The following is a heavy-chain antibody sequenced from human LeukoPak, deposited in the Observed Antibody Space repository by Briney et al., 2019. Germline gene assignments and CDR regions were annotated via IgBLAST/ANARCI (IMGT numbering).Heavy chain of an antibody. CDR1: GFTFSSYW. J-gene: IGHJ4*02. Sequence: GGSLRLSCAASGFTFSSYWMSWVRQAPGKGLEWVANIKQDGSEKYYVDSVKGRFTISRDNAKNSLYLQMNSLRAEDTAVYYCAREYCSSTSCYIIDYWGQGTLVTVSS. CDR2: IKQDGSEK. D-gene: IGHD2-2*02. V-gene: IGHV3-7*01. CDR3: AREYCSSTSCYIIDY.